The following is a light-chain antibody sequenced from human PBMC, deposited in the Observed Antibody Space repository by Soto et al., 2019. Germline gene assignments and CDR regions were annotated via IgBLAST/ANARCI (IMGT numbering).Light chain of an antibody. CDR3: QQYNNWPPFT. Sequence: IVMTQSPATLSVSPGERATLSCRASQSVNTNLAWYQQKPGQAPRLLIFSASTRATGIPARFSGSGSGREFTLTISSLQSEDFAVYYCQQYNNWPPFTFGPGTKVDIK. CDR2: SAS. CDR1: QSVNTN. J-gene: IGKJ3*01. V-gene: IGKV3-15*01.